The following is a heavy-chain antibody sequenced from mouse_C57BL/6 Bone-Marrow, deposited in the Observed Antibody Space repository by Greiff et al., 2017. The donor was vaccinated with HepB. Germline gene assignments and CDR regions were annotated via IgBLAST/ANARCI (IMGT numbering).Heavy chain of an antibody. V-gene: IGHV5-15*01. CDR3: AISYDYGGYYYAMDY. Sequence: EVKLMESGGGLVQPGGSLKLSCAASGFTFSDYGMAWVRQAPRKGPEWVAFISNLAYSIYYADTVTGRFTISRENAKNTLYLEMSSLRSEDTAMYYCAISYDYGGYYYAMDYWGQGTSVTVSS. J-gene: IGHJ4*01. CDR2: ISNLAYSI. CDR1: GFTFSDYG. D-gene: IGHD2-4*01.